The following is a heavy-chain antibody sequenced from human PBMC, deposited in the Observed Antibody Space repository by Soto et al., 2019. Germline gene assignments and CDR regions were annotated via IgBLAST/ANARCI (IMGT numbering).Heavy chain of an antibody. CDR3: ARDFRDGYVHDSFDI. V-gene: IGHV3-53*04. D-gene: IGHD5-12*01. CDR2: IYSGGRT. J-gene: IGHJ3*02. CDR1: GLTVSSNY. Sequence: EVQLVESGGGLVQPGGSLRLSCAASGLTVSSNYMSWVRQAPGKGLVWVSLIYSGGRTYYADSVKGRFTISKHDSKNTLYLQMNSLRAEDTSVYYCARDFRDGYVHDSFDIWGQGTMVTVSS.